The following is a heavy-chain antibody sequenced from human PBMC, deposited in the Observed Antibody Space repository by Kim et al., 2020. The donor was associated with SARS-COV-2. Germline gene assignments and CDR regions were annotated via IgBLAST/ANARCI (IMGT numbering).Heavy chain of an antibody. V-gene: IGHV1-18*04. D-gene: IGHD2-2*01. Sequence: ASVKVSCKASGYTFTSYGISWVRQAPGQGLEWMGWISAYNGNTNYAQKLQGRVTMTTDTSTSTAYMELRSLRSDDTAVYYCARNVVVVPAATPYYYYYGMDVWGQGTTVTVS. CDR2: ISAYNGNT. CDR3: ARNVVVVPAATPYYYYYGMDV. CDR1: GYTFTSYG. J-gene: IGHJ6*02.